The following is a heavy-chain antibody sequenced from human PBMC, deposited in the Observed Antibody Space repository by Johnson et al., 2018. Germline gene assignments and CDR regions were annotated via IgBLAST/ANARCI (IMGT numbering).Heavy chain of an antibody. J-gene: IGHJ6*03. V-gene: IGHV4-34*01. D-gene: IGHD1-26*01. Sequence: QVQLQQWGAGLLKPSETLSLTCGVYDGSLIGYYWSWIRQPPGKGLEWIGEINHSGITNYNPSLKSRVTISGGTPKNQFCLRLTSVTAADTAVYYCARVAGSYSRGYYYMDVWGKGTTVTVSS. CDR1: DGSLIGYY. CDR2: INHSGIT. CDR3: ARVAGSYSRGYYYMDV.